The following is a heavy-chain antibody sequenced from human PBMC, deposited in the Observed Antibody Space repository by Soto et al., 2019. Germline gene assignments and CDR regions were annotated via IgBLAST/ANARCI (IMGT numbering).Heavy chain of an antibody. CDR3: ARDPRYCSSTSCHPDY. J-gene: IGHJ4*02. CDR2: ISSSSYI. CDR1: GFPFSSYS. V-gene: IGHV3-21*01. Sequence: PGGSLKLSCAASGFPFSSYSMNWVRPAPGKGLEWVSSISSSSYIYYADSVKGRFTISRDNAKNSLYLQMNSLRAEDTAVYYCARDPRYCSSTSCHPDYWGQGTLVTVS. D-gene: IGHD2-2*01.